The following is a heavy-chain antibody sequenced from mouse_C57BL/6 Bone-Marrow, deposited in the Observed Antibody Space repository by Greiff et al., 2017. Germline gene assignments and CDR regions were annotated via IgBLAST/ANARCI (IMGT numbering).Heavy chain of an antibody. CDR2: IYPRSGNT. D-gene: IGHD2-10*01. V-gene: IGHV1-81*01. J-gene: IGHJ2*01. CDR3: AEGSYYGIGGVDY. Sequence: QVQLQQSGAELARPGASVKLSCKASGYTFTSYGISWVKQRPGQGLEWIGEIYPRSGNTYYNEKFKGKATLTADKSSSTAYMELRSLTSEDSAVXFWAEGSYYGIGGVDYWGQGTTLTVSA. CDR1: GYTFTSYG.